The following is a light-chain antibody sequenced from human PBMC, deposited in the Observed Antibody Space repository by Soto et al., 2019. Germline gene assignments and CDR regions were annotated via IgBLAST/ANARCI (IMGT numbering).Light chain of an antibody. V-gene: IGKV1-5*03. CDR1: QIISTW. Sequence: DIQMTQAPSTLSASVGDRVTNTCRASQIISTWLAWYQQRAGKAPKLLIYEASNLESGVPSRFSGSGSGTDFTLTISSLQPDDFATYYCQQYNSYSWAFGQGTKVDIK. CDR3: QQYNSYSWA. J-gene: IGKJ1*01. CDR2: EAS.